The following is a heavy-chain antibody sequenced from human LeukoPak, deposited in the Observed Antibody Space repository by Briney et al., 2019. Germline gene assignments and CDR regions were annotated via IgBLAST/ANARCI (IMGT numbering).Heavy chain of an antibody. CDR2: IYSGGST. D-gene: IGHD3-16*02. V-gene: IGHV3-66*01. J-gene: IGHJ6*02. CDR3: AREARSRSGMDV. Sequence: HPGGSLRLSCAASGFTVSSNYMSWVRQAPGKGLEWVSVIYSGGSTYYADSVKGRFTISRDNSKNTLYLQMNSLRAEDTAVYYCAREARSRSGMDVWGQGTTVTVSS. CDR1: GFTVSSNY.